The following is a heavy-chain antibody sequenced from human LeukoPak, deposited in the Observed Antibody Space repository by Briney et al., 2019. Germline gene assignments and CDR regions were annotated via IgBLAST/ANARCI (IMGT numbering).Heavy chain of an antibody. CDR1: GGSISSYY. V-gene: IGHV4-59*01. D-gene: IGHD3-22*01. CDR2: IYYSGST. Sequence: SETLSLTCTVSGGSISSYYWSWIRQPPGKGLGWIGYIYYSGSTNYNPSLKSRVTISVDTSKNQFSLKLSSVTAADTAVFYCARWGQDSSGYYYDFDYWGQGTLVIVSS. J-gene: IGHJ4*02. CDR3: ARWGQDSSGYYYDFDY.